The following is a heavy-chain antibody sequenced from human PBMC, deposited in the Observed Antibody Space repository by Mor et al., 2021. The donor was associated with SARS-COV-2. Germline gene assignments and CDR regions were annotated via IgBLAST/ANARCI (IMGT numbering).Heavy chain of an antibody. Sequence: AYAASVKGRFTVSRDDSKNTAYLQMDSLKTEDAAVYYCTRLDYYGGSYYPTDYWGQGTLVTVSS. V-gene: IGHV3-73*01. CDR3: TRLDYYGGSYYPTDY. J-gene: IGHJ4*02. D-gene: IGHD3-22*01.